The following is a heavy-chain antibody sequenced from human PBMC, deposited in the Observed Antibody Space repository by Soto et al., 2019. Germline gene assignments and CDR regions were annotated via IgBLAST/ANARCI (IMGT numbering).Heavy chain of an antibody. Sequence: ASVKVSCKASGYTFTSYYMHWVRQAPGQGLEWMGIINPSGGSTSYAQKFQGRVTMTRDTSTSTVYMELNSLRSEDTAVYYCARVSAYYDSSGPFDPWGQGTLVTVSS. CDR1: GYTFTSYY. CDR2: INPSGGST. J-gene: IGHJ5*02. V-gene: IGHV1-46*01. D-gene: IGHD3-22*01. CDR3: ARVSAYYDSSGPFDP.